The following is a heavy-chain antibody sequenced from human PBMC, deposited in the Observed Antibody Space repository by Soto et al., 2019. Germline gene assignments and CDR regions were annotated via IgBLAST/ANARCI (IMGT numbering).Heavy chain of an antibody. Sequence: HPGGSLRLSCSASGFTLSSYDMHWVRQAPGKGLEYVSGISRKGNNIYYADSVKGRFTISRDTFKDTLFLQMTSLRAEDTAVYYCVKEEIVVAGGFDYWGQGTRVTVSS. D-gene: IGHD1-26*01. J-gene: IGHJ4*02. CDR2: ISRKGNNI. V-gene: IGHV3-64D*06. CDR1: GFTLSSYD. CDR3: VKEEIVVAGGFDY.